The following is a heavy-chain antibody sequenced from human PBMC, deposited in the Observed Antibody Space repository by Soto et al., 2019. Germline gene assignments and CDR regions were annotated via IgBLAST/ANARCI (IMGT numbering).Heavy chain of an antibody. CDR1: GYTFTTFW. Sequence: LKISCTGFGYTFTTFWISWVRQMPGKGLEWMGRIDPRDSQTNYSPSFQGHVTISVDKSISTAYLQWDSLKASDTAMYYCARLFCSTDTCDSWFDPWGQGTLVTVS. J-gene: IGHJ5*02. D-gene: IGHD1-26*01. V-gene: IGHV5-10-1*01. CDR3: ARLFCSTDTCDSWFDP. CDR2: IDPRDSQT.